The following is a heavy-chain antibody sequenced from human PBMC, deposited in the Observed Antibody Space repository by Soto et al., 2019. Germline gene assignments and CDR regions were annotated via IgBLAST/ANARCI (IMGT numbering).Heavy chain of an antibody. D-gene: IGHD3-22*01. CDR2: INHSGST. CDR3: AIHAPYYYDSTGPKDIDY. V-gene: IGHV4-34*01. CDR1: GGSFSGYY. Sequence: SETLSLTCAVYGGSFSGYYWSWIRQPPGKGLEWIGEINHSGSTNYNPSLKSRVTISVDTSKNQFSLKLSSVTAADTAVYYCAIHAPYYYDSTGPKDIDYSGQATLVTVSS. J-gene: IGHJ4*02.